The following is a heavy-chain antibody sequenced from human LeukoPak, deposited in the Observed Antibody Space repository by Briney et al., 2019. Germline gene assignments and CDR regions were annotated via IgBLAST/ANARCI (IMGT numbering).Heavy chain of an antibody. Sequence: PSETLSLTCAVYGGSFSGYYWSWIRQPPGKGLEWIGEINHSGSTNYNPSLKSRVTISVDTSKNQFSLKLSSVTAADTAVYYCARGPLYYGSGSYLKFNWFDPWGQGTQVTVSS. D-gene: IGHD3-10*01. CDR1: GGSFSGYY. CDR2: INHSGST. J-gene: IGHJ5*02. V-gene: IGHV4-34*01. CDR3: ARGPLYYGSGSYLKFNWFDP.